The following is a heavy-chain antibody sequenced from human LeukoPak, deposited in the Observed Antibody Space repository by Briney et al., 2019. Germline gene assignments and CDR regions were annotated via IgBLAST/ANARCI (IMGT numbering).Heavy chain of an antibody. Sequence: PSETLSLTCAVYGGSFSGYYWSWIRQPPGKGLEWIGYIYHSGSTYYNPSLKSRVTISVDRSKNQFSLKLSSVTAADTAVYYCARGLTYDFWSGYYTLSPGYFDYWGQGTLVTVSS. CDR3: ARGLTYDFWSGYYTLSPGYFDY. V-gene: IGHV4-34*01. CDR2: IYHSGST. J-gene: IGHJ4*02. D-gene: IGHD3-3*01. CDR1: GGSFSGYY.